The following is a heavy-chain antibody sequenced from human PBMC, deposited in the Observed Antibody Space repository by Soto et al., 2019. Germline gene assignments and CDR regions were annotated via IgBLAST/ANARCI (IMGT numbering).Heavy chain of an antibody. CDR2: IYPGDSDT. CDR1: GYSFTSYW. J-gene: IGHJ4*02. V-gene: IGHV5-51*01. Sequence: GESLKISCKGSGYSFTSYWIGWVRQMPGKGLEWMGIIYPGDSDTRYSPSFQGRVTISADKSISTAYLQWSSLKASDTAMYYCARPFYPTYYYDSSGLYRGQGTPVTVSS. D-gene: IGHD3-22*01. CDR3: ARPFYPTYYYDSSGLY.